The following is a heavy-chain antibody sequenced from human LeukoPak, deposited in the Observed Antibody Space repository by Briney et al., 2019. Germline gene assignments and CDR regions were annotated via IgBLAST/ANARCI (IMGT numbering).Heavy chain of an antibody. V-gene: IGHV5-51*01. J-gene: IGHJ4*02. Sequence: GESPKISCKGSGYSFTSYWIGWVRQMPGKGLEWMGIIYPGDSDTRYSPSFQGQVTISADKSISTAYLQWSSLKASDTAMYYCARKRDSSGYYLDYWGQGTLVTVSS. CDR1: GYSFTSYW. CDR3: ARKRDSSGYYLDY. CDR2: IYPGDSDT. D-gene: IGHD3-22*01.